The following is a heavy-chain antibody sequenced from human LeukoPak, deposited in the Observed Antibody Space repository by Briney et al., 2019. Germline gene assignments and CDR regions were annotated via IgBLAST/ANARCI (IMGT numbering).Heavy chain of an antibody. CDR1: GFIFRDYF. CDR2: INPKTGGT. CDR3: ARAPHREYYDSSGYFDH. V-gene: IGHV1-2*02. Sequence: ASVKVSCKTSGFIFRDYFIHWVRQAPGQGLEWMGWINPKTGGTHYAQWFQGRVTMTRDTSIRTAYMDLRSLRSDDAAVYYCARAPHREYYDSSGYFDHWGQGTLVSVST. D-gene: IGHD3-22*01. J-gene: IGHJ4*02.